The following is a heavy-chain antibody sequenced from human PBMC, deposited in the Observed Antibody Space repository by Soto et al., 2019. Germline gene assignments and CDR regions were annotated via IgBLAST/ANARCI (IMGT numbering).Heavy chain of an antibody. V-gene: IGHV1-8*01. CDR1: GYTFTSYD. J-gene: IGHJ3*02. CDR2: MNPNSGNT. Sequence: QVQLVQSGAEVKKPGASVKVSCKASGYTFTSYDINWVRQATGQGFEWMGWMNPNSGNTGYAQKFQGRVTRRRTTSISTAYLELSSLRSEDTAEYYCARGINYYDSGDDAFDIWGQGTMVTVSS. CDR3: ARGINYYDSGDDAFDI. D-gene: IGHD3-10*01.